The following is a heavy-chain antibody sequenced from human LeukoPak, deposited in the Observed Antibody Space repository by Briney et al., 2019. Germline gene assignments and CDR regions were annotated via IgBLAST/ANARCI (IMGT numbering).Heavy chain of an antibody. J-gene: IGHJ3*02. V-gene: IGHV1-46*01. CDR1: GYTFTSYY. CDR2: INPSGGST. CDR3: AREIGYSYVNDAFDI. Sequence: ASVKVSCKASGYTFTSYYMHWLRQAPEQGLEWMGIINPSGGSTSYAQKFQGRVTMTRDTSTSTVYMELSSLRSEDTAVYYCAREIGYSYVNDAFDIWGQGTMVTVSS. D-gene: IGHD5-18*01.